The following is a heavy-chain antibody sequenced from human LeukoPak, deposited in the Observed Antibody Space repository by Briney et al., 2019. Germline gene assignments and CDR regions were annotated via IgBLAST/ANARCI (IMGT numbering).Heavy chain of an antibody. D-gene: IGHD2-15*01. J-gene: IGHJ4*02. V-gene: IGHV1-46*01. CDR1: GYTFTSYY. CDR3: AREGRFCRGGSCYERYYFDY. Sequence: ASVKVSCKASGYTFTSYYVHWVRQAPGQGLEWMAIVNPSGGSTSYAQKFQGRVTMIRDMSTSTLYMELSSLRSEDTAVYYCAREGRFCRGGSCYERYYFDYWGQGTLVTVSS. CDR2: VNPSGGST.